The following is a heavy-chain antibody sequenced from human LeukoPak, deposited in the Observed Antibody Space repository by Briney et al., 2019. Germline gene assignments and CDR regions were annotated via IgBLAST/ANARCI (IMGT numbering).Heavy chain of an antibody. J-gene: IGHJ3*02. V-gene: IGHV3-30-3*01. CDR1: GFTFSSYA. Sequence: PGGSLRLSCAASGFTFSSYAMHWVRQAPGKGLEWVAVISYDGSNKYYADSVKGRFTISRDNAKNTLYLQMNSLRAEDTAVYYCHYGDYFPLDIWGQGTMVTVSS. D-gene: IGHD4-17*01. CDR2: ISYDGSNK. CDR3: HYGDYFPLDI.